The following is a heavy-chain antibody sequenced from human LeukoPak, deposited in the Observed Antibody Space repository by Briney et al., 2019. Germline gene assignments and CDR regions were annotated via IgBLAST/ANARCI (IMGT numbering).Heavy chain of an antibody. Sequence: SETLSLTCAVYGGSFSGYYWSWIRQPPGKGLEWIGEINHSGSTNYNPSLKSRVTISVDTSKNQFSLKLSSVTAADTAVYYCARQRGKYSSSSMYFQHWGQGTLVTVSS. V-gene: IGHV4-34*01. D-gene: IGHD6-6*01. CDR3: ARQRGKYSSSSMYFQH. CDR1: GGSFSGYY. J-gene: IGHJ1*01. CDR2: INHSGST.